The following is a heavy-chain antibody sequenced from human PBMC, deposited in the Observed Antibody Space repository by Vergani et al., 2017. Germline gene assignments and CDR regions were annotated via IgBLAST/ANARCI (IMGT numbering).Heavy chain of an antibody. J-gene: IGHJ6*02. CDR3: ARKHISNYYDSSGYYYMGYYYGMDV. D-gene: IGHD3-22*01. CDR2: ISSSGSTI. Sequence: QVQLHESGPGLVKPSQTLSLTCTVSGGSITSGSFYWSWIRQPAGKGLEWVSYISSSGSTIYYADSVKGRFTISRDNAKNSLYLQMNSLRAEDTAVYYCARKHISNYYDSSGYYYMGYYYGMDVWGQGTTVTVSS. CDR1: GGSITSGSFY. V-gene: IGHV3-11*01.